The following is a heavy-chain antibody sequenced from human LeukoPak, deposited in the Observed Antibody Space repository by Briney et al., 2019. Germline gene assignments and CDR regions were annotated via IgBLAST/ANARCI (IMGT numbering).Heavy chain of an antibody. CDR3: TRDFDFSSAI. Sequence: GGSLRLSCAASGFTFSSYWMHWVRQAPGKGLVWVSRISPDGSTTGHADSVKGRFTTSRDNAKNTLFLQMNSLRAEDTAVYYCTRDFDFSSAIWGQGTLVTVS. CDR1: GFTFSSYW. CDR2: ISPDGSTT. D-gene: IGHD3-3*01. V-gene: IGHV3-74*01. J-gene: IGHJ4*02.